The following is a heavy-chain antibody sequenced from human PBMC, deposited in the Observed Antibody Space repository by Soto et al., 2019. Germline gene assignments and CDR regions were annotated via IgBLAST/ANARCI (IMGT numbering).Heavy chain of an antibody. CDR3: ARLSAYCGGDCYLFDY. CDR1: GGSISSYY. V-gene: IGHV4-59*08. Sequence: SETLSLTCTVSGGSISSYYWSWIRQPPGKGLEWIGYIYYSGSTNYNPSLKSRVTISVDTSKNQFSLKLSSVTAADTAVYYCARLSAYCGGDCYLFDYWGQGTLVTVSS. D-gene: IGHD2-21*02. CDR2: IYYSGST. J-gene: IGHJ4*02.